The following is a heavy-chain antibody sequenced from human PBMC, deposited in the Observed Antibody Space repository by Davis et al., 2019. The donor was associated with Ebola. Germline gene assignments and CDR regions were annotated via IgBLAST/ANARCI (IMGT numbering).Heavy chain of an antibody. J-gene: IGHJ4*02. V-gene: IGHV5-51*01. Sequence: GESLKISCKGSGDSFTTYWIVWVRQMPGKGLESMGIIFPGDSDTRYSPSFQGQVTISADKSIRTAYLHWNSLKASDTATYYCARQGTTSWDSWGQGTLVTVSS. D-gene: IGHD2-2*01. CDR3: ARQGTTSWDS. CDR2: IFPGDSDT. CDR1: GDSFTTYW.